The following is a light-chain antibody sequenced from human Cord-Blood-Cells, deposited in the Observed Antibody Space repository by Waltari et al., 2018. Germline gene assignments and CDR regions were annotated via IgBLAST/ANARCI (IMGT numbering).Light chain of an antibody. CDR2: EAS. Sequence: ELVLTQSPATLSLSQGEGATPSCRASQSVSSYLAWYQQKPGQAPRLLIYEASNRATGIPARFGGSGSGTDFTLTISSLEPEDFAVYYCQQRSNWPLTFGGGTKVEIK. V-gene: IGKV3-11*01. CDR3: QQRSNWPLT. J-gene: IGKJ4*01. CDR1: QSVSSY.